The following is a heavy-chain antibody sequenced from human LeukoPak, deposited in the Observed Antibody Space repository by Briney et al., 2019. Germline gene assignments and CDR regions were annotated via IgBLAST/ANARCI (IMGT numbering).Heavy chain of an antibody. CDR1: GYTVSTNY. Sequence: GGSLRLSCAASGYTVSTNYMSWVRQAPGKGLERVSVIYSDGRTYYADSVKGRFTISRDNSKNTLYLQMNSLRAEDTAVYYCARDSGRFDVFDIWGQGTMVTVSS. CDR3: ARDSGRFDVFDI. CDR2: IYSDGRT. D-gene: IGHD3-10*01. V-gene: IGHV3-53*01. J-gene: IGHJ3*02.